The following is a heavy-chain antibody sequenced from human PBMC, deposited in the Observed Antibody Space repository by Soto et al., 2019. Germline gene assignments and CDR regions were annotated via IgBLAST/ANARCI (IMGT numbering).Heavy chain of an antibody. D-gene: IGHD2-8*01. CDR1: GYTFTSYD. J-gene: IGHJ5*02. CDR2: MNPNSGNT. CDR3: ARAYNRYCTNGVCYRVTWFDP. V-gene: IGHV1-8*01. Sequence: GASVKVSCKASGYTFTSYDINWVRQATGQGLEWMGWMNPNSGNTGYAQKFQGRVTMTRNTSISTAYMELSSLRSEDTAVYYCARAYNRYCTNGVCYRVTWFDPWGQGTLVTVSS.